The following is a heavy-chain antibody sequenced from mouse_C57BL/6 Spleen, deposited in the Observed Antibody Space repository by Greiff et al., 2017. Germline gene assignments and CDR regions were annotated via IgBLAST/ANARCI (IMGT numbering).Heavy chain of an antibody. V-gene: IGHV1-82*01. Sequence: QVQLKESGPELVKPGASVKISCKASGYAFSSSWMNWVKQRPGKGLEWIGRIYPGDGDTNYNGKFKGKATLTADKSSSPAYMQLSSLTSEDSAVYFCGRKEMAYSNYAFYAMDYWGQGTSVTVSS. J-gene: IGHJ4*01. CDR1: GYAFSSSW. D-gene: IGHD2-5*01. CDR2: IYPGDGDT. CDR3: GRKEMAYSNYAFYAMDY.